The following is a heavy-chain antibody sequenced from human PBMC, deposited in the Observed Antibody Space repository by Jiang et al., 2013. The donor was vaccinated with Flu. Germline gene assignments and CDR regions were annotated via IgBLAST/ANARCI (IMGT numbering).Heavy chain of an antibody. CDR2: IYWDDDK. D-gene: IGHD5-12*01. CDR1: GFSLSTSGVG. V-gene: IGHV2-5*02. J-gene: IGHJ3*02. Sequence: KPTQTLTLTCTFSGFSLSTSGVGVGWIRQPPGKALEWLALIYWDDDKRYSPSLKSRLTITKDTSKNQVVLTMTNMDPVDTATYYCAHRGYSGPWGAFDIWGQGTMVTVSS. CDR3: AHRGYSGPWGAFDI.